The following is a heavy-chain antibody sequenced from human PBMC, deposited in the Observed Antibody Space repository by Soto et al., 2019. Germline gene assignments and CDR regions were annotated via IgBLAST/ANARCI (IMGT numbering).Heavy chain of an antibody. D-gene: IGHD4-17*01. Sequence: QVQLVESGGGVVQPGRSLRLSCAASGFTFSTYGMHWVRQAPGKGLGWVAVISYDGSNKYYADSVKGRVTISRDNSKNTLYLQMDSLRAEDTAVYYWANLPYGDYAEFDYWGQGTLVTVSS. CDR2: ISYDGSNK. CDR3: ANLPYGDYAEFDY. CDR1: GFTFSTYG. J-gene: IGHJ4*02. V-gene: IGHV3-30*18.